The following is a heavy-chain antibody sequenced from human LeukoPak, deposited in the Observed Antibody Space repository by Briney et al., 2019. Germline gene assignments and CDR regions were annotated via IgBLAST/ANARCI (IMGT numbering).Heavy chain of an antibody. D-gene: IGHD3-22*01. J-gene: IGHJ4*02. Sequence: GGSLRLSCAASGFTFGTYSMNWVRQAPGKGLEWVSYISSSSSTIYYADSVKGRFTISRDNAKNSLYLQMNSLRAEDTAVYYCARGSTYYDSSGQVPFDYWGQGTLVTVSS. CDR2: ISSSSSTI. CDR3: ARGSTYYDSSGQVPFDY. CDR1: GFTFGTYS. V-gene: IGHV3-48*01.